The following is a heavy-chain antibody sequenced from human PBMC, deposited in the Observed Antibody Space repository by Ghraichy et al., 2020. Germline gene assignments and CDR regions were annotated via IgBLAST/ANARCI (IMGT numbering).Heavy chain of an antibody. V-gene: IGHV4-34*01. CDR2: INHSGST. Sequence: SETLSLTCAVFGGSFSDYFWSWIRQPPGKGLEWIGEINHSGSTKYNPSLKSRVTISVDTSKNQFSLKLNFVIAADTAVYYCARYSSNSYDDAFDSWGLGTLVTVSS. CDR3: ARYSSNSYDDAFDS. D-gene: IGHD6-13*01. CDR1: GGSFSDYF. J-gene: IGHJ3*01.